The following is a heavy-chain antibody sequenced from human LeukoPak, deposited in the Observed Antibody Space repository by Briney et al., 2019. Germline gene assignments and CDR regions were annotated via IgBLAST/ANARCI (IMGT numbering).Heavy chain of an antibody. D-gene: IGHD3-9*01. CDR1: GGSISSGSYY. V-gene: IGHV4-61*02. J-gene: IGHJ6*03. CDR2: IYTSGST. CDR3: ASGPVLRYFDWSNGNIDFYYYYMDV. Sequence: PSETLSLTCTVSGGSISSGSYYWSWIRQPAGKGLEWIGRIYTSGSTNYNPSLKSRVTISVDTSNNQFSLKLSSVNAADTAVYYCASGPVLRYFDWSNGNIDFYYYYMDVWGKGTTVTISS.